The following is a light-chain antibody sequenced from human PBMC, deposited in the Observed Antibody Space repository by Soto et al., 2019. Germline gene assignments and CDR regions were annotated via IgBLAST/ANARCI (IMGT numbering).Light chain of an antibody. CDR1: RSNIGTNL. CDR3: AAWEGSLNGVL. V-gene: IGLV1-44*01. CDR2: GNE. J-gene: IGLJ2*01. Sequence: QPVLTQPPSTSGTPGQRVTSSCAGRRSNIGTNLVYWYQLVPGTAPKLLIYGNEERPSGVPGRFSGSKSGTSAYLAISGLKSEDEADYYCAAWEGSLNGVLFGGGTKVTVL.